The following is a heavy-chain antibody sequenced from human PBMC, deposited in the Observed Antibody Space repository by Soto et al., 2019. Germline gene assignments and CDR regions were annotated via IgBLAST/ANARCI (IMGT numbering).Heavy chain of an antibody. CDR2: ISDSGST. J-gene: IGHJ4*02. Sequence: EVQLLESGGALVQPGGSLRLSCAASGFTFSNHAMNWVRQAPGKGLEWASTISDSGSTYYADSVKGRFTISRDNSKNTLYLQMNRLRAEDTAVYYCARDPGGHYCTSASCLYFFDHWGQGTLVIVSS. CDR1: GFTFSNHA. CDR3: ARDPGGHYCTSASCLYFFDH. D-gene: IGHD2-2*01. V-gene: IGHV3-23*01.